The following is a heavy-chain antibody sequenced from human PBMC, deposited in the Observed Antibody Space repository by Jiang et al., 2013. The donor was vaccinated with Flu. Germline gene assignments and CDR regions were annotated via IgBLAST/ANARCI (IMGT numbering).Heavy chain of an antibody. J-gene: IGHJ5*02. V-gene: IGHV4-59*08. CDR3: ARAVVVVVAASAPQGWFDP. D-gene: IGHD2-15*01. CDR1: GGSISSYY. CDR2: IYYSGST. Sequence: GPGLVKPSETLSLTCTVSGGSISSYYWSWIRQPPGKGLEWIGYIYYSGSTNYNPSLKSRVTISVDTSKNQFSLKLSSVTAADTAVYYCARAVVVVVAASAPQGWFDPWGQGTLVTVSS.